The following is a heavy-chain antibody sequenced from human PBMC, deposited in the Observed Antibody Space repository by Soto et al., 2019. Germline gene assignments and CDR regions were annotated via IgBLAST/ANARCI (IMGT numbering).Heavy chain of an antibody. Sequence: GGSLRLSCAASGFTFDDYAMHWVRQAPGKGLEWVSGTSWNSGSIGYADSVKGRFTISRDNAKNSLYLQMNSLRAEDTALYYCAKGPYSSSEYNWFDPWGQGTLVTVSS. CDR2: TSWNSGSI. D-gene: IGHD6-6*01. CDR1: GFTFDDYA. J-gene: IGHJ5*02. V-gene: IGHV3-9*01. CDR3: AKGPYSSSEYNWFDP.